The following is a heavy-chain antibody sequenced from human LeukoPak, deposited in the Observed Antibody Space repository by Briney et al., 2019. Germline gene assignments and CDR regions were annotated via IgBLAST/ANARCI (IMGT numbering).Heavy chain of an antibody. Sequence: AGGSLRLSCAASGFTFSSYEMNWVRQAPGKGLEWVSYISSSGSTIYYADSVKGRFTISRDNAKNSLFLQMDGLRVDDTAAYFCARDGRGGHNDFWGQGTLITVSS. J-gene: IGHJ4*02. CDR1: GFTFSSYE. D-gene: IGHD4-23*01. CDR3: ARDGRGGHNDF. CDR2: ISSSGSTI. V-gene: IGHV3-48*03.